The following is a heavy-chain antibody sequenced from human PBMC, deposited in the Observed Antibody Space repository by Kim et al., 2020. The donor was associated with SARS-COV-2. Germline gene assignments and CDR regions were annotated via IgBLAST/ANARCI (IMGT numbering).Heavy chain of an antibody. CDR1: GFTFSSYW. CDR2: INSDGSST. Sequence: GGSLRLSCAASGFTFSSYWMHWVRQAPGKGLVWVSRINSDGSSTSYADSVKGRFTISRDNAKNTLYLQMNSLRAEDTAVYYCARGGQQLEDYYYYYGMDVWGQGTTVTVSS. J-gene: IGHJ6*02. D-gene: IGHD6-13*01. V-gene: IGHV3-74*01. CDR3: ARGGQQLEDYYYYYGMDV.